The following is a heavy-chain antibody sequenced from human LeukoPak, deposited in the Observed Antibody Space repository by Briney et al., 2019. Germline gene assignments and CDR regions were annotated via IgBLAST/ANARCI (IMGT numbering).Heavy chain of an antibody. CDR3: ARVFGGPVSRRFDP. V-gene: IGHV4-61*02. J-gene: IGHJ5*02. CDR2: IYTSGNT. CDR1: GDSISSDINY. Sequence: SETLSLTCTVSGDSISSDINYWSWIRQPAGKGLEWIGRIYTSGNTNYNPSLKSRVTISVDTSKNQFSLKLSSVTAADTAVYYCARVFGGPVSRRFDPWGQGTLVTVSS. D-gene: IGHD4-23*01.